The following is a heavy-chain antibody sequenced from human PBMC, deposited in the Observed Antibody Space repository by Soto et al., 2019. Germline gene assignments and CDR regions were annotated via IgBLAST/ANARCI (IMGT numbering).Heavy chain of an antibody. D-gene: IGHD3-16*01. Sequence: QVQLVQSGAEVKKPGASVKVSCKASGYTFNFYGITWVRQAPGQGLEWMGWISGFNGNTNYAADLQGRVTMTTDTSTSTAYMELRGLSSDDTAVYYCARIGVSSGHESPDFDSWGQGTQVTVSS. CDR2: ISGFNGNT. CDR3: ARIGVSSGHESPDFDS. CDR1: GYTFNFYG. V-gene: IGHV1-18*01. J-gene: IGHJ4*02.